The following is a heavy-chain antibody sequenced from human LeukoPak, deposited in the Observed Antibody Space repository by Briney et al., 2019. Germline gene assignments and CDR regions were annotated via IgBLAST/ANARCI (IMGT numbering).Heavy chain of an antibody. J-gene: IGHJ4*02. Sequence: GGSLRLSCAASGFTFSTFAMSWVRQPPGKGLEWVSSIFPSGGEIHYADSVRGRFTISRDNSKSTLSLQMNSLRAEDTAIYYCATYRQVLLPFESWGQGTLVTVSS. D-gene: IGHD2-8*02. CDR1: GFTFSTFA. CDR3: ATYRQVLLPFES. V-gene: IGHV3-23*01. CDR2: IFPSGGEI.